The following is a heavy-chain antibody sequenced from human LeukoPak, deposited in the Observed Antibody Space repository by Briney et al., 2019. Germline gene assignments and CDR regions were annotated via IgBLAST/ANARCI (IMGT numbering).Heavy chain of an antibody. V-gene: IGHV1-24*01. CDR1: GYTLTELS. J-gene: IGHJ4*02. CDR2: FDPEDGET. Sequence: GASVKVSCKVSGYTLTELSMHWVRQAPGKGHEWMGGFDPEDGETIYAQKFQGRVTMTEDTSTDTAYMELSSLRSEDTAVYYCATSGYSSSWYYFDYWGQGTLVTVSS. CDR3: ATSGYSSSWYYFDY. D-gene: IGHD6-13*01.